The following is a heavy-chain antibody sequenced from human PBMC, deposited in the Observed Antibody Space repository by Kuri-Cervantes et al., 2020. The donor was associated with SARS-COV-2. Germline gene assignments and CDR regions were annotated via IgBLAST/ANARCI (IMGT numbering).Heavy chain of an antibody. J-gene: IGHJ5*02. CDR3: ARDRVVVVQGGWFDP. D-gene: IGHD2-2*01. CDR2: INPSGGST. V-gene: IGHV1-46*01. Sequence: ASVKVSCKASGYTFTSYYMHWVRQAPGQGLEWMGIINPSGGSTSYAQKFQGRVTMTRDTSTSTVYMELSSLRSEDTAVYYCARDRVVVVQGGWFDPWGQGTLVTVSS. CDR1: GYTFTSYY.